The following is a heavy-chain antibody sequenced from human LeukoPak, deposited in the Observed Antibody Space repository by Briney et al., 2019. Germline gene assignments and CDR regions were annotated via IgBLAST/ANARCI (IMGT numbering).Heavy chain of an antibody. D-gene: IGHD2-15*01. CDR3: ARGDIVVVVAATPKGGSRYNWFDP. J-gene: IGHJ5*02. CDR2: ITPIFGTA. Sequence: SVKVSCKASGGTFSSYAISWVRQAPGQGLEWMGGITPIFGTANYAQKFQGRVTITADESTSTAYMELSSLRSEDTAVYYCARGDIVVVVAATPKGGSRYNWFDPWGQGTLVTVSS. CDR1: GGTFSSYA. V-gene: IGHV1-69*13.